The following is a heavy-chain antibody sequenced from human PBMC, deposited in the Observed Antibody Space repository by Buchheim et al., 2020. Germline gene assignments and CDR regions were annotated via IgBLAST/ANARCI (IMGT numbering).Heavy chain of an antibody. V-gene: IGHV3-7*01. J-gene: IGHJ5*02. D-gene: IGHD3-22*01. Sequence: EVQLVESGGGLVQPGGSLRLSCAASGITFSSYWMSWVRQAPGKGLEWVANIKQDGSENYYVASVKGRFTISRDNAKHSLYLQMNSLRAEDTAVYYCARVGRDSYDSSGYSRWFDPWGQGTL. CDR3: ARVGRDSYDSSGYSRWFDP. CDR1: GITFSSYW. CDR2: IKQDGSEN.